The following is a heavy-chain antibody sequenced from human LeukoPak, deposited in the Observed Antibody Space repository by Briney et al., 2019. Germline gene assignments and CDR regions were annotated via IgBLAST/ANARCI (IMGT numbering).Heavy chain of an antibody. J-gene: IGHJ4*02. CDR1: GYSITSAYY. Sequence: PETQSLTCTVSGYSITSAYYWGWIRQPPGKGLEWIGSFFLKGSTYYNPSLKSRVTISVDTSKNQFSLTLSSVTAADTAVYYCARVARCTSCFDVDYWGQGTLVTVSS. D-gene: IGHD2-2*01. CDR3: ARVARCTSCFDVDY. V-gene: IGHV4-38-2*02. CDR2: FFLKGST.